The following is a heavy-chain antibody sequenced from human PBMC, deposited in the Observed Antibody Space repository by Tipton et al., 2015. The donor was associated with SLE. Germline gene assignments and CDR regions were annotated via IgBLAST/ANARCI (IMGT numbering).Heavy chain of an antibody. CDR1: GCTFSSYT. Sequence: QLVQSGAEVKKPGSSVKLSCKASGCTFSSYTISWVRQAPGQGLEWMGRIIPILGIANYAQKFPGRVTITADKSTSTGYMELSSLRSEDTAVYYCARDTRRITMISHACDIWGQGKMVTVSS. V-gene: IGHV1-69*09. CDR3: ARDTRRITMISHACDI. D-gene: IGHD3-22*01. CDR2: IIPILGIA. J-gene: IGHJ3*02.